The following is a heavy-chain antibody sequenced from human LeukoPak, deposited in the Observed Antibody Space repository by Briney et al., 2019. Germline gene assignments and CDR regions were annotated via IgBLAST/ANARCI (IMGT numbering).Heavy chain of an antibody. CDR3: ARDGHYDILTGYFQD. D-gene: IGHD3-9*01. J-gene: IGHJ1*01. CDR1: GFTFTDYY. V-gene: IGHV3-11*01. CDR2: ITNSGTTI. Sequence: GGSLRLSCAASGFTFTDYYMSWIRQAPGKGLEWVSYITNSGTTIYYADSVKGRFTISRDNAKNSLYLQMNSLRAEDTAVYYCARDGHYDILTGYFQDWGQGTLVTVSS.